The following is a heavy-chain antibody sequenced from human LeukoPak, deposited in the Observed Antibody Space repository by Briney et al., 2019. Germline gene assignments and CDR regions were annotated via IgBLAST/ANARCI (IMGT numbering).Heavy chain of an antibody. CDR3: ARGGYYCSSASCYAWFDP. Sequence: SVTLSLTCTVSGDSITSYYWSWIRQPAGKALEWIGRMSSGGTTKYNPSLSSRVTMSVDTSKNQFSLKLNSVTAADTAVYYCARGGYYCSSASCYAWFDPWGQGTLVTVSS. J-gene: IGHJ5*02. CDR1: GDSITSYY. CDR2: MSSGGTT. V-gene: IGHV4-4*07. D-gene: IGHD2-2*01.